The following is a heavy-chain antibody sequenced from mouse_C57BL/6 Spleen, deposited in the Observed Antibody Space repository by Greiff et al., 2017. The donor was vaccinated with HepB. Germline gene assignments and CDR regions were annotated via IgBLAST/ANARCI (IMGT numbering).Heavy chain of an antibody. CDR3: ARGAITTVVDWYFDV. J-gene: IGHJ1*03. Sequence: VQLQQSGAELAKPGASVKLSCKASGYTFTSYWMHWVKQRPGQGLEWIGYINPSSGYTKYNQKFKDKATLTADKYSSTAYMKLSSLTYEDSAVYYCARGAITTVVDWYFDVWGTGTTVTVSS. CDR2: INPSSGYT. D-gene: IGHD1-1*01. V-gene: IGHV1-7*01. CDR1: GYTFTSYW.